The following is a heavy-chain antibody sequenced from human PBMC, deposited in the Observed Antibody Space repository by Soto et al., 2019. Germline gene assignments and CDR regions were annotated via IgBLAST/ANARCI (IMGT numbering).Heavy chain of an antibody. V-gene: IGHV4-59*01. CDR3: ARGQRSGSPSSFDY. Sequence: SETLSLTCTVSGGSISSYYWSWIRQPPGKGLEWIGYIYYSGSTNYNPSLKSRVTISVDTSKNQFSLKLSSVTAADTAVYYCARGQRSGSPSSFDYWGQGTLVTVSS. D-gene: IGHD6-19*01. J-gene: IGHJ4*02. CDR2: IYYSGST. CDR1: GGSISSYY.